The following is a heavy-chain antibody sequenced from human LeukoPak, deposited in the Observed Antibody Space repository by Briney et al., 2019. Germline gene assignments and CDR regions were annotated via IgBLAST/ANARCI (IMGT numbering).Heavy chain of an antibody. J-gene: IGHJ3*02. CDR2: FDPEDGET. CDR1: GHTLSEIS. V-gene: IGHV1-24*01. D-gene: IGHD1-7*01. Sequence: GASVKVSCKVSGHTLSEISMHWVRQAPGKGLEWMGSFDPEDGETMYAENFQGRFTMTEDTSRDTAYMELSSLRSEDTAVYFCATDKGGPGTTFRDPFDNWGQGTMVTVSS. CDR3: ATDKGGPGTTFRDPFDN.